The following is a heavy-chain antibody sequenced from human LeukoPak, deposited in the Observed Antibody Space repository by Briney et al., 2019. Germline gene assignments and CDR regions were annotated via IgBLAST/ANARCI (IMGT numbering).Heavy chain of an antibody. CDR1: GGTFSSYA. D-gene: IGHD6-19*01. CDR3: ARDAGSSGFNAFDI. Sequence: GASVKVSCKASGGTFSSYASSWVRQAPGQGLEWMGGIIPIFGTANYAQKFQGRVTITADKSTSTAYMELSSLRSEDTAVYYCARDAGSSGFNAFDIWGQGTMVTVSS. J-gene: IGHJ3*02. V-gene: IGHV1-69*06. CDR2: IIPIFGTA.